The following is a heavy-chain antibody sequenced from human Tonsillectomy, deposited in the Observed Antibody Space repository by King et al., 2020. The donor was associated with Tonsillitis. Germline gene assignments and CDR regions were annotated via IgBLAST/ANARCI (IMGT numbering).Heavy chain of an antibody. CDR2: IYPGDSDT. D-gene: IGHD5-24*01. Sequence: VQLVQSGAEVKKPGESLKISCKGSGYSFTSYWIGWVRQMPGKGLEWMGIIYPGDSDTRYSPSFQGHVTISADKSISHAYLQWSSLKASDTAMYYCARLRRDGYNTLLFDYWGQGTLVTVSS. J-gene: IGHJ4*02. CDR3: ARLRRDGYNTLLFDY. CDR1: GYSFTSYW. V-gene: IGHV5-51*01.